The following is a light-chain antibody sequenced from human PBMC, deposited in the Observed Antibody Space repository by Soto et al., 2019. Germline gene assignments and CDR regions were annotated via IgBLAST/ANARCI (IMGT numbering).Light chain of an antibody. CDR2: GNT. Sequence: QSVLTQPPSVSGAPGQRVTMSCTGSSSNIGAGCDVHWYQHLPGTAPKLLIYGNTNRPSGVPDRFSGSKSGTSASLAITGLQDEDEADYYCQSYDTSLSGPVVFGGGTKLTVL. CDR1: SSNIGAGCD. J-gene: IGLJ2*01. CDR3: QSYDTSLSGPVV. V-gene: IGLV1-40*01.